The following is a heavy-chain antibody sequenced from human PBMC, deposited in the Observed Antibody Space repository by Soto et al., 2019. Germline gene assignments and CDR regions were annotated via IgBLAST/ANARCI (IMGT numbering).Heavy chain of an antibody. D-gene: IGHD4-4*01. CDR1: GGSISSYY. CDR2: IYYSGST. J-gene: IGHJ4*02. Sequence: SETLSLTCTVSGGSISSYYWSWIRQPPGKGLEWIGYIYYSGSTNYNPSLKSRVTISVDTSKNQFSLKLSSVTAADTAVYYCASYSGGNYPGYFDYWGQGTLVTVSS. CDR3: ASYSGGNYPGYFDY. V-gene: IGHV4-59*01.